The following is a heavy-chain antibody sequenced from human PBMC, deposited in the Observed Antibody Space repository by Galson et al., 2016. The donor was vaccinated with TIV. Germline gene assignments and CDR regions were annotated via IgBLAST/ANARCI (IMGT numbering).Heavy chain of an antibody. CDR3: AKGSTWFGESLSY. D-gene: IGHD3-10*01. CDR2: IIDSGTAT. Sequence: SLRLSCAVSGFTFSRYAMSWVRQAPGKGLEWVSTIIDSGTATYYADPVKGRFIISRDNSKNTLSLQMNSLTADDTAVYYCAKGSTWFGESLSYWGQGTPVTVSS. J-gene: IGHJ4*02. V-gene: IGHV3-23*01. CDR1: GFTFSRYA.